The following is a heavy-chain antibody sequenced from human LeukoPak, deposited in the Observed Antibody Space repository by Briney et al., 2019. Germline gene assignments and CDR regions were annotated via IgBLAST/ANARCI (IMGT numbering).Heavy chain of an antibody. CDR1: GGSFSGYY. CDR3: ARGVCSSTSCYTYYYYGMDV. CDR2: INHSGST. V-gene: IGHV4-34*01. D-gene: IGHD2-2*02. Sequence: SETLSLTCAVYGGSFSGYYCSWIRQPPGKGLEWIGEINHSGSTNYNPSLKSRGTISVDTSKNQFSLKLSSVTAADTAVYYCARGVCSSTSCYTYYYYGMDVWGQGTTVTVSS. J-gene: IGHJ6*02.